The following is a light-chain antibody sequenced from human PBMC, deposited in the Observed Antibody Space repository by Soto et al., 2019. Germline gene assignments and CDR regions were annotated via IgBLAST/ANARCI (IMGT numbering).Light chain of an antibody. CDR2: DAS. V-gene: IGKV3-15*01. Sequence: EIVMTQSPATLSVSPGERATLSCRASQSVSSNSAWYQQKPGHAPRLLIYDASTRATGIPARFSGSGSGTEFTLTISSLQSEDFAVYYCQQYNNWPALTFGGGTKVEIK. CDR3: QQYNNWPALT. J-gene: IGKJ4*01. CDR1: QSVSSN.